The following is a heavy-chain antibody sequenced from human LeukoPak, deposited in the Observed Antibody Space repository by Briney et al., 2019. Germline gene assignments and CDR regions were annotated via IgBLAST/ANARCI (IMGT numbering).Heavy chain of an antibody. J-gene: IGHJ4*02. CDR3: ARGYGDYGVFWSSYYFDY. D-gene: IGHD4-17*01. Sequence: SGGSLRLSCAASGFTVSSNYMSWVRQAPGKGLEWVSVIYSGGSTYYADSVKGRFTISRDNSKNTLYLQMNSLRAEDTAVYYCARGYGDYGVFWSSYYFDYWGQGTLVTVSS. CDR2: IYSGGST. CDR1: GFTVSSNY. V-gene: IGHV3-66*01.